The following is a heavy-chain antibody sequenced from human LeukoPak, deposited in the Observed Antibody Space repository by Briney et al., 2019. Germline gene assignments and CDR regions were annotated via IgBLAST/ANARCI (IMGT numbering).Heavy chain of an antibody. CDR1: GFTFNTYG. Sequence: GTSLRLSCAASGFTFNTYGMHWVRQAPGKGLEWVGLIWYDGTNKYYADSVKGRFTISRDNSKNTLYLQMNSLGTEDTAVYYCARGGGSGWYQDWFDPWGQGTLVTVSS. J-gene: IGHJ5*02. D-gene: IGHD6-19*01. CDR3: ARGGGSGWYQDWFDP. V-gene: IGHV3-33*01. CDR2: IWYDGTNK.